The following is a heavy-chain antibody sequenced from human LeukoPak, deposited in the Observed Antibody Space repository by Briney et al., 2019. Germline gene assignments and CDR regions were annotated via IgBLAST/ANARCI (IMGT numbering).Heavy chain of an antibody. CDR1: GGSISTYY. J-gene: IGHJ4*02. Sequence: SETLSLTCTVSGGSISTYYWSWIRQPPGKGLEWIGYIYYSGSTSYNPSLKSRVTMSVDTSKNQFSLKLSSVTAADTAVYYCARGPTFIDYWGQGTLVTVSS. CDR2: IYYSGST. CDR3: ARGPTFIDY. V-gene: IGHV4-59*12. D-gene: IGHD3-16*01.